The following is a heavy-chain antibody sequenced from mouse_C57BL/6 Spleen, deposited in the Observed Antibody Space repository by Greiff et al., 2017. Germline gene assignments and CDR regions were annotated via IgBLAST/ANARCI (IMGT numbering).Heavy chain of an antibody. D-gene: IGHD1-1*01. CDR2: INPNYGTT. Sequence: EVQVVESGPELVKPGASVKISCKASGYSFTDYNMNWVKQSNGKSLEWIGVINPNYGTTSYNQKFKGKATLTVDQSSSTAYMQLNSLTSEDSAVYYCARATTVVAKYAMDYWGQGTSVTVSS. CDR1: GYSFTDYN. V-gene: IGHV1-39*01. J-gene: IGHJ4*01. CDR3: ARATTVVAKYAMDY.